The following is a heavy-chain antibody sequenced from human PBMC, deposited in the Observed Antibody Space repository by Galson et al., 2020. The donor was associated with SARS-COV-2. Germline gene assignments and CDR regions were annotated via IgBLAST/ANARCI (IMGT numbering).Heavy chain of an antibody. CDR2: IRYDGSNK. D-gene: IGHD4-17*01. CDR3: ANYGATRRGDYFDY. CDR1: GFTFSSYG. Sequence: GGSLRLSCAASGFTFSSYGMHWVRQAPGKGLEWVAFIRYDGSNKYYADSVKGRFTISRDNSKNTLYLQMNSLRAEDTAVYYCANYGATRRGDYFDYWGQGTLVTGSS. V-gene: IGHV3-30*02. J-gene: IGHJ4*02.